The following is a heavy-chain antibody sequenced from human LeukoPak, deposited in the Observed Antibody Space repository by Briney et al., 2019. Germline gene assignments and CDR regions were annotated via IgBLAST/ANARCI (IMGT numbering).Heavy chain of an antibody. CDR3: ARASRYSSSYGSGRVPFDY. V-gene: IGHV1-2*02. CDR1: GYTFTGYC. J-gene: IGHJ4*02. CDR2: INPNSGGT. Sequence: ASVKVSCKASGYTFTGYCMHWVRQAPGQGLEWMGWINPNSGGTNYAQKFQGRVTMTRDTSISTAYMELSRLRSDDTAVYYCARASRYSSSYGSGRVPFDYWGQGTLVTVSS. D-gene: IGHD6-6*01.